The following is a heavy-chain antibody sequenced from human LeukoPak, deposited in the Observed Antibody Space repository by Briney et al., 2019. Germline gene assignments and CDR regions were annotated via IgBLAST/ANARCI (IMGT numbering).Heavy chain of an antibody. V-gene: IGHV1-24*01. J-gene: IGHJ4*02. CDR3: ATDLAYDSSGYYSH. Sequence: ASVKVSCKVSGYTLTELSMHWVRRAPGKGLEWLGGFDPEAGETIYAQKFQGRVTMTEDTSTDTAYMELSSLRSEDTAVYYCATDLAYDSSGYYSHWGQGTLVTVSS. CDR1: GYTLTELS. D-gene: IGHD3-22*01. CDR2: FDPEAGET.